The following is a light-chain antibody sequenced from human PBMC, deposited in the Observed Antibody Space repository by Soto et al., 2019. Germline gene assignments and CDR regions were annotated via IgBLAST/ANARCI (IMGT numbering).Light chain of an antibody. CDR2: GAS. Sequence: EIVLTQSPGTLSLSPGERATLSCRASQSVSSSYLAWYQQKPGQAPRLLIYGASSMATGIPDRFNGSGSGTDFTLTISRLELEDFAVYYGQQYGSSPRTFGKGNKVEIK. J-gene: IGKJ1*01. V-gene: IGKV3-20*01. CDR3: QQYGSSPRT. CDR1: QSVSSSY.